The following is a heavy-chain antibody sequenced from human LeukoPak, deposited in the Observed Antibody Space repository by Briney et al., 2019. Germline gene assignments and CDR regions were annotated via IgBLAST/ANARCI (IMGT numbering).Heavy chain of an antibody. V-gene: IGHV3-23*01. CDR1: GFTFSSYG. CDR3: ARDVVVTALGANNDAFDI. Sequence: PGGSLRLSCAASGFTFSSYGMSWVRQAPGKGLEWVSAISGSGGSTYYADSVKGRFTISRDNSKNTLYLQMNSLRAEDTAVYYCARDVVVTALGANNDAFDIWGRGTMVTVSS. CDR2: ISGSGGST. J-gene: IGHJ3*02. D-gene: IGHD2-21*02.